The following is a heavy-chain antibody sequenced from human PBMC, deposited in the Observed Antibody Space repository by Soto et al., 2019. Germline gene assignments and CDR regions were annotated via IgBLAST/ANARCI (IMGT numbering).Heavy chain of an antibody. D-gene: IGHD6-13*01. CDR1: GFTFSDFY. CDR3: ARVGSTSAAGVLDY. V-gene: IGHV3-11*06. Sequence: GGSLRLSCAASGFTFSDFYMSWIRQAPGKGLEWVSYISSSGSHTPYADSVKGRFTISRDNAKNSVYLQMNSLRAEDTAVYYCARVGSTSAAGVLDYWGQGTLVTVSS. J-gene: IGHJ4*02. CDR2: ISSSGSHT.